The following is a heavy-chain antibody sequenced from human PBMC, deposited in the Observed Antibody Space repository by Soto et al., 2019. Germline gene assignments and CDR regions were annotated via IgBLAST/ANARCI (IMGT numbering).Heavy chain of an antibody. V-gene: IGHV4-39*01. D-gene: IGHD3-10*01. CDR1: GGSISSSSYY. CDR2: IYYSGST. CDR3: ARRWVTREFDYYYGMDV. Sequence: SETLSLTCTVSGGSISSSSYYWGWIRQPPGKGLEWIGSIYYSGSTYYNPSLKSRVTISVDTSKNQFSLKLSSVTAADTAVYYCARRWVTREFDYYYGMDVWGQGTAVTVSS. J-gene: IGHJ6*02.